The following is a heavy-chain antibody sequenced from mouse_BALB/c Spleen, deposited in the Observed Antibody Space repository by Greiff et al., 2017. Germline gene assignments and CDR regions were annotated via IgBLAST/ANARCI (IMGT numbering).Heavy chain of an antibody. V-gene: IGHV3-8*02. Sequence: EVKLQESGPSLVKPSQTLSLTCSVTGDSITSGYWNWIRKFPGNKLEYMGYISYSGSTYYNPSLKSRISITRDTSKNQYYLQLNSVTTEDTATYYCARSDYGNYYYAMDYWGQGTSVTVSS. CDR2: ISYSGST. D-gene: IGHD2-1*01. CDR3: ARSDYGNYYYAMDY. CDR1: GDSITSGY. J-gene: IGHJ4*01.